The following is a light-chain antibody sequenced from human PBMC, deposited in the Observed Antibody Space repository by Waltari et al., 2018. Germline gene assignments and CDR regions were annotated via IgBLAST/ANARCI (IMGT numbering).Light chain of an antibody. CDR2: ASS. CDR3: RQLKDSPPT. J-gene: IGKJ4*01. Sequence: DIQLTQSPSFLSASVGDRVTITCRASQDISNFLAWYQQKPGQAPQRLIYASSTLQSGVPSRFGGSGSGTEFTLTISSLQPEDVATDYCRQLKDSPPTFGGGTNVEIK. CDR1: QDISNF. V-gene: IGKV1-9*01.